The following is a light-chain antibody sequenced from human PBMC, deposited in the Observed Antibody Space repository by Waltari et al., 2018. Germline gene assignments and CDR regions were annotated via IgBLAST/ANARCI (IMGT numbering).Light chain of an antibody. V-gene: IGLV2-8*01. CDR3: SSYARSNIVI. CDR1: SSDVGGYTF. Sequence: QSALTQPHSASGSPGQSVTISCTGTSSDVGGYTFVSWYQHHPGKAPKLIIYEVIKRPSGVPDRFSGSKSGNTASLTVSGLQAEDEADYYCSSYARSNIVIFGGGTRLTVL. J-gene: IGLJ2*01. CDR2: EVI.